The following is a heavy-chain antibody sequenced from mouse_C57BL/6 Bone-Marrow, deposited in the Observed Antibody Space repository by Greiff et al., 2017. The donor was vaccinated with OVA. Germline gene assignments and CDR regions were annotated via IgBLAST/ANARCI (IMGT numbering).Heavy chain of an antibody. J-gene: IGHJ2*01. D-gene: IGHD1-1*01. V-gene: IGHV1-39*01. CDR2: INPNYGTT. Sequence: EVQLQQSGAELARPGASVKLSCKASGYSFTDYNMNWVKQSNGKSLEWIGVINPNYGTTSYNQKFKGKATLTVDQSSSTAYMQLNSLTSEDSAVYYCARDYYYGSSYYFDYWGQGTTLTVSS. CDR3: ARDYYYGSSYYFDY. CDR1: GYSFTDYN.